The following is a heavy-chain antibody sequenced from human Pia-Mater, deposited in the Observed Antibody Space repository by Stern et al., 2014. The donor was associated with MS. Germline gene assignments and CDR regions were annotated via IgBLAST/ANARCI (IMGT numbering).Heavy chain of an antibody. J-gene: IGHJ4*02. Sequence: EVQLLESGGGLVQPGGSLRLSCAASGLTFSTYAMSWVRQVPGKGLEWVSDISGNGGSTYYADSVRGRFPISRVNSTNTLDLPMNSLGAEDTAVYYCAKGCDFWSGDCDYWGQGTLVTVSS. V-gene: IGHV3-23*01. CDR2: ISGNGGST. CDR3: AKGCDFWSGDCDY. CDR1: GLTFSTYA. D-gene: IGHD3-3*01.